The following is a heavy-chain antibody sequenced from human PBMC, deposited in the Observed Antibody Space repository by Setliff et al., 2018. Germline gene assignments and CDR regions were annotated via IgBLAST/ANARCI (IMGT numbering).Heavy chain of an antibody. J-gene: IGHJ2*01. CDR2: AYHGGTT. V-gene: IGHV4-59*01. D-gene: IGHD3-22*01. CDR1: GDSTSRYF. CDR3: ARGPTIVDWFFDL. Sequence: SETLSLTCTVSGDSTSRYFWNWIRQPPGKGLEWIGSAYHGGTTNYKPSLKRRVTISEDMSKNQVSLTLTSVTAADTAVYYCARGPTIVDWFFDLWGRGTLVTVSS.